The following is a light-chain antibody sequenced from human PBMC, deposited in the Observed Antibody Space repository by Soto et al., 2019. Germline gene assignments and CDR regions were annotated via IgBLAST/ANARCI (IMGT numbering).Light chain of an antibody. V-gene: IGKV4-1*01. J-gene: IGKJ3*01. CDR1: QSVLYSSNNKNY. CDR3: QQHYSTPEA. CDR2: WAS. Sequence: DIVMTQAPDSLAVSLGEKATSNCKSSQSVLYSSNNKNYLACYQQKPGQPPKLLIYWASTRESGVPDRFSGSGSGTDFTLTISSRQAEDVAVYYCQQHYSTPEAFGPGTKVDI.